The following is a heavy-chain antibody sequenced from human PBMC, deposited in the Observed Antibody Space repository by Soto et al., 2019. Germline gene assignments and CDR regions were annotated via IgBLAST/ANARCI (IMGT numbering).Heavy chain of an antibody. Sequence: SETLSLTCAVYGGSFSGYYWSWIRQPPGKGLEWIGEINHSGSTNYNPSLKSRVTISVDTSKNQFSLRLTSMAAADTALYYCARNGIPKDYGGNTAFDIWGQGTLVTVSS. V-gene: IGHV4-34*01. CDR3: ARNGIPKDYGGNTAFDI. D-gene: IGHD4-17*01. CDR1: GGSFSGYY. CDR2: INHSGST. J-gene: IGHJ3*02.